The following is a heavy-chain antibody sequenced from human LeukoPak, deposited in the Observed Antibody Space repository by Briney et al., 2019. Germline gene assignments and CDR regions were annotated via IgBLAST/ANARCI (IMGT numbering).Heavy chain of an antibody. D-gene: IGHD3-3*01. Sequence: PSETLSLTCTVSGGSISSSSYYWGWIRQPPGKGLEWIGSIYYSGSTYYNPSLKSRVTISVDTSKNQFSLKLSSVTAADTAVYYCARGANYDFWSGYNWFDPWGQGTLVTVSS. CDR2: IYYSGST. CDR1: GGSISSSSYY. J-gene: IGHJ5*02. V-gene: IGHV4-39*07. CDR3: ARGANYDFWSGYNWFDP.